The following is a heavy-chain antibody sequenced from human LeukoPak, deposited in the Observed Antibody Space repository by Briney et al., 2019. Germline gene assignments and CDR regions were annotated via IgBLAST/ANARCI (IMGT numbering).Heavy chain of an antibody. J-gene: IGHJ6*02. Sequence: SETLSLTCAVYDGSFSGYYWSWIRQPPGKGLEWIGEINHSGSTNYNPSLKSRVTISVDTSKNQFSLKLSSVTAADTAVYYCARTKLTRYYYYGMDVWGQGTTVTVSS. V-gene: IGHV4-34*01. CDR3: ARTKLTRYYYYGMDV. CDR1: DGSFSGYY. CDR2: INHSGST.